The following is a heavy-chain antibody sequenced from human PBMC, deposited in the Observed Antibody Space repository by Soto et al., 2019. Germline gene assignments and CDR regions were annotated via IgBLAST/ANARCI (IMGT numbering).Heavy chain of an antibody. CDR2: INPNSGGT. D-gene: IGHD3-3*01. CDR1: GYTFTGYY. V-gene: IGHV1-2*04. Sequence: ASVKVSCKASGYTFTGYYMHWVRQDPGQGFEWMGWINPNSGGTNYAQKFQGWVTMTRDTSISTAYMELSRLRSDDTAVYYCARGVYYDFWSGYYNFDYWGQGTLVTVSS. J-gene: IGHJ4*02. CDR3: ARGVYYDFWSGYYNFDY.